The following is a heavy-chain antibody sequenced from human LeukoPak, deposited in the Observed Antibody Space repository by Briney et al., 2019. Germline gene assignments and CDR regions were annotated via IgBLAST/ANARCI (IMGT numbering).Heavy chain of an antibody. V-gene: IGHV3-33*01. J-gene: IGHJ4*02. CDR3: ARDPLDSSGWPTLDY. CDR2: IWYDGSNK. D-gene: IGHD6-19*01. Sequence: GGSLRLSCAASGFTFSSYGMHWVHQAPGKGLEWVAVIWYDGSNKYCADSVKGRFTISRDNSKNTLYLQMNSLRAEDTAVYYCARDPLDSSGWPTLDYWGQGTLVTVSS. CDR1: GFTFSSYG.